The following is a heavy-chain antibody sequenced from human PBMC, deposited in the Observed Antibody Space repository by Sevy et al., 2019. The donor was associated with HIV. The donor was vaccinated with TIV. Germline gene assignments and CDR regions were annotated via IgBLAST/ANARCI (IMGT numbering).Heavy chain of an antibody. CDR2: MSYDGSNE. CDR3: ARGVYYYDSSGYYSFDY. V-gene: IGHV3-30-3*01. D-gene: IGHD3-22*01. Sequence: GGSLRLSCAASGFTFSNYIMHWVRQAPGKGLEWVAVMSYDGSNEYYADSVKGRFTISRDTSKNTLYLQMNSLRPEETAVYSCARGVYYYDSSGYYSFDYWGQGTLVTVSS. J-gene: IGHJ4*02. CDR1: GFTFSNYI.